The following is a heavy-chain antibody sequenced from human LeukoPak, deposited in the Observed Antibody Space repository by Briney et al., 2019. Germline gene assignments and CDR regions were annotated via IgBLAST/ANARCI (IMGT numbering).Heavy chain of an antibody. CDR1: GFSFSSYA. D-gene: IGHD7-27*01. V-gene: IGHV3-23*01. CDR3: ARDGDGYYCGMDV. CDR2: ICGSGDNT. Sequence: GGSLRLSCAASGFSFSSYAMSWVRQAPGKGLEWVSVICGSGDNTYYAASVKGRFTISRDNSKNTLYLQMNSLRAEDTAVYYCARDGDGYYCGMDVWGQGTTVTVSS. J-gene: IGHJ6*02.